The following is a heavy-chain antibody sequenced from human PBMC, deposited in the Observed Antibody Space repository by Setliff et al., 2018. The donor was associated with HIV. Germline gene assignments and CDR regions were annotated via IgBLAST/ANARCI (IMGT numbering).Heavy chain of an antibody. CDR1: GGSISSFY. Sequence: PSETLSLTCTVSGGSISSFYWSWIRQPAGKGLEWIGRFCTTGSSNYNPSLKSRVTLSVDTSKNQFALHLSSVTAADTAVYYCARGLGRGSGTYYNPPGYWGPGTLVTVSS. J-gene: IGHJ4*02. V-gene: IGHV4-4*07. D-gene: IGHD3-10*01. CDR2: FCTTGSS. CDR3: ARGLGRGSGTYYNPPGY.